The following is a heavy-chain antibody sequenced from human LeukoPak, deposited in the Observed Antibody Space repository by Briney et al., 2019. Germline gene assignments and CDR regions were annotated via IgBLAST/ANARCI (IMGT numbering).Heavy chain of an antibody. CDR1: VDSISSYY. V-gene: IGHV4-59*08. Sequence: SETLSLTCTVPVDSISSYYWSWIRQPPGKGLEWSGYIYYSVSTNYNPSLKSRVTISVDTSNNQFSLKLSSVTAADTAVYYCARHGAYGSGSYWLYYYYYGMDVWGQGTTVTVSS. CDR2: IYYSVST. J-gene: IGHJ6*02. CDR3: ARHGAYGSGSYWLYYYYYGMDV. D-gene: IGHD3-10*01.